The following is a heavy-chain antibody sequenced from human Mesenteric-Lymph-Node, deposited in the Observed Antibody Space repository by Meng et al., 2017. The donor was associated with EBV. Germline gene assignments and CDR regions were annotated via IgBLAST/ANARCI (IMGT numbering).Heavy chain of an antibody. Sequence: GRLQQWGAGRWKPSETLSLPCAVYGGSFSGYYWTWIRQPPGRGLEWIGEINHSGSTNHNPSLKSRVTISADTSKDQFSLKLSSVTAADTAVYYCARGYAGYYGKLFDYWGQGTLVTASS. J-gene: IGHJ4*02. CDR1: GGSFSGYY. V-gene: IGHV4-34*01. D-gene: IGHD3-3*01. CDR3: ARGYAGYYGKLFDY. CDR2: INHSGST.